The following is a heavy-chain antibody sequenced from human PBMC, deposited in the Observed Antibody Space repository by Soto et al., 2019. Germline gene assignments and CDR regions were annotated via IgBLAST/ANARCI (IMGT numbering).Heavy chain of an antibody. CDR2: INHSEST. V-gene: IGHV4-34*01. J-gene: IGHJ4*02. CDR1: GGSFSGYD. Sequence: SETLSLTCAVYGGSFSGYDCSWIRQPPAKGLEWIGEINHSESTNYNPSPKSRVTISVDTSKIQFSLKLSSVTAADTAVYYCARGLLSDYVWGSYRYHFGSWGQGTVVTVAT. D-gene: IGHD3-16*02. CDR3: ARGLLSDYVWGSYRYHFGS.